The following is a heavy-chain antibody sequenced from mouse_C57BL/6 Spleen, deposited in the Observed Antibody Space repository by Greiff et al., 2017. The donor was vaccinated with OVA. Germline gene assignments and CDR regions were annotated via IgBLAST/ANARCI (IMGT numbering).Heavy chain of an antibody. J-gene: IGHJ4*01. Sequence: QVQLQQPGAELVRPGSSVKLSCKASGYTFTSYWMDWVKQRPGQGLEWIGNIYPSDSETHYNQKFKDKATLTVDKSSSPAYMQLSSLTSEDSAVYYCARDGYGNTYYAMDYWGQGTSVTVSS. CDR1: GYTFTSYW. CDR2: IYPSDSET. V-gene: IGHV1-61*01. D-gene: IGHD2-1*01. CDR3: ARDGYGNTYYAMDY.